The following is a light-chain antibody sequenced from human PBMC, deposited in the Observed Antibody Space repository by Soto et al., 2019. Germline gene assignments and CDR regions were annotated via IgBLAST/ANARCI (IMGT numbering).Light chain of an antibody. Sequence: DLQMTQSPSSLSASVGDRVTITCQASQDITSYLNWYQHKPGKAPKLLIYDASILEAGVPSRFSGSGSGTDFTSTISSLQPEDVATYYCQHCDYLPIFGPGTTVDFK. CDR1: QDITSY. V-gene: IGKV1-33*01. CDR3: QHCDYLPI. J-gene: IGKJ3*01. CDR2: DAS.